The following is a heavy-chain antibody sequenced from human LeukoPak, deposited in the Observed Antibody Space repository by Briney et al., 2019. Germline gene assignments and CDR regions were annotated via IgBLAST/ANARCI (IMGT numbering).Heavy chain of an antibody. J-gene: IGHJ4*02. Sequence: GGSLRLSCAASGFTFSTYGMTWVRQAPGKGLEWVSAISGSAATTFYADSVKGRFTISRDNSKNTLYLQMNSLRAEDTAVYYCAKDPLRITMVRGVTADYWGQGTLVTVSS. CDR2: ISGSAATT. CDR1: GFTFSTYG. V-gene: IGHV3-23*01. CDR3: AKDPLRITMVRGVTADY. D-gene: IGHD3-10*01.